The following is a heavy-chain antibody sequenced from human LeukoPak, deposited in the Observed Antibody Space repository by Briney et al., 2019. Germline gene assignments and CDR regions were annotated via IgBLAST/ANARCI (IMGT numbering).Heavy chain of an antibody. J-gene: IGHJ5*02. CDR3: ARGKSIAARLAPNWFDP. Sequence: ASVKVSCKASGYTFTSYGISWVRQAPGQGLEWMGWISAYNGNTNYAQKLQGRVTMTTDTSTSTAYMELRRLRSDDTAVYYCARGKSIAARLAPNWFDPWGQGTLVTVSS. CDR1: GYTFTSYG. V-gene: IGHV1-18*01. D-gene: IGHD6-6*01. CDR2: ISAYNGNT.